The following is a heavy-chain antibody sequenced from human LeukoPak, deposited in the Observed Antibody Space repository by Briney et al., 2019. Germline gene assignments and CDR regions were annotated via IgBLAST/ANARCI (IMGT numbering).Heavy chain of an antibody. J-gene: IGHJ4*02. CDR3: ARDNGWQYCSGGSCYLLDY. CDR1: GGTFSIYA. CDR2: IIPIFGTA. V-gene: IGHV1-69*06. D-gene: IGHD2-15*01. Sequence: SVKVSYKASGGTFSIYAIRWVRQAPGQGREWMGGIIPIFGTANYAQKFQGRVTITADKSTSTAYMELSSLRSEDTAVYYCARDNGWQYCSGGSCYLLDYWGQGTLVTVSS.